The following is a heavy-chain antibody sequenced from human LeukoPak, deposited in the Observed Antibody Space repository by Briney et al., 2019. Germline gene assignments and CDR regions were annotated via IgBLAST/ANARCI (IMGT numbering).Heavy chain of an antibody. V-gene: IGHV4-30-4*08. CDR3: ARITKLGILPLTFDY. CDR2: IYYSGST. Sequence: PSQTLSLTCTVSGGPISSGDYYWSWIRQPPGKGLEWIGYIYYSGSTYYNPSLKSRVTISVDTSKNQFSLKLGSVTAADTAVYYCARITKLGILPLTFDYWGQGTLVTVSS. D-gene: IGHD7-27*01. CDR1: GGPISSGDYY. J-gene: IGHJ4*02.